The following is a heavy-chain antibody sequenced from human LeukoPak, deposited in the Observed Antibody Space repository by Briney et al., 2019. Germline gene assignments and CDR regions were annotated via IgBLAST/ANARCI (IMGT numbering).Heavy chain of an antibody. CDR2: IWYDGSNK. Sequence: AGGSLRLSCAASGFTFSSYGMHWVRQAPGKGLEWVAVIWYDGSNKYYADSVKGRFTISRDNSKNTLYLQMNSLRAEDTAVYYCARVGEFYTEGNPEYSYGPSNYYGMDVWGQGTTVTVSS. V-gene: IGHV3-33*01. CDR1: GFTFSSYG. J-gene: IGHJ6*02. D-gene: IGHD5-18*01. CDR3: ARVGEFYTEGNPEYSYGPSNYYGMDV.